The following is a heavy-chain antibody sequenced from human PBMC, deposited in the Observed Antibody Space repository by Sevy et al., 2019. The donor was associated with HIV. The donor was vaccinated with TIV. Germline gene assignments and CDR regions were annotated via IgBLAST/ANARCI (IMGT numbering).Heavy chain of an antibody. CDR1: GFTFSSYG. Sequence: GGSLRLSCAASGFTFSSYGMHWVRQAPGKGLEWVAFIRYDGSNKYYADSVKGRFTISRDNSKNTLYLQMNSLRAEDTAVYYCARGRRYCSSTSCFHLIYYYYGMDVWGQGTTVTVSS. V-gene: IGHV3-30*02. J-gene: IGHJ6*02. CDR3: ARGRRYCSSTSCFHLIYYYYGMDV. CDR2: IRYDGSNK. D-gene: IGHD2-2*01.